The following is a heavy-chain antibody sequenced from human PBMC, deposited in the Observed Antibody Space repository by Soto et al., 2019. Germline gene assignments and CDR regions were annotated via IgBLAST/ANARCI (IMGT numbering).Heavy chain of an antibody. CDR1: EFTFADYG. J-gene: IGHJ6*02. CDR2: ISFYSGSI. CDR3: AKSTGGTANGMDV. Sequence: EVQLVESGGGLVQPGRSLRLSCAASEFTFADYGMHWVRQAPGKGLEWVSGISFYSGSIGYADSVKGRFTISRDNAKNSLYLQMNSLRTEDTALYYCAKSTGGTANGMDVWGQGTTVTVSS. D-gene: IGHD2-8*02. V-gene: IGHV3-9*01.